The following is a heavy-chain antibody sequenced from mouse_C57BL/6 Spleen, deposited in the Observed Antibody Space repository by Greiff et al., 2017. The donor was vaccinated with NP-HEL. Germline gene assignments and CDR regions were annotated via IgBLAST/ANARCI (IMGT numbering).Heavy chain of an antibody. CDR3: TTADI. CDR2: IDPENGDT. CDR1: GFNIKDDF. V-gene: IGHV14-4*01. Sequence: EVQLQQSGAELVRPGASVKLSCTASGFNIKDDFIHWVKQRPEQGLEWIGWIDPENGDTEYASKFQDKATLTTDTSSKTAYLQFRRLASEDTAVYYCTTADIWGQGTTLTVSS. J-gene: IGHJ2*01.